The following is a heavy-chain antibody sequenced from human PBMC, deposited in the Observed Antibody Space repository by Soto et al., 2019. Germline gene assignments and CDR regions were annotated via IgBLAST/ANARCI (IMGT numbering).Heavy chain of an antibody. D-gene: IGHD3-22*01. CDR3: ARGTKNYYDSSGYEY. Sequence: PGGSLRFSCAASGFTFSSYGMHWVRQAPGKGLEWVAVIWYDGSNKYYADSVKGRFTISRDNSKNTLYLQMNSLRAEDTAVYYCARGTKNYYDSSGYEYWGQGTLVPVSS. CDR2: IWYDGSNK. V-gene: IGHV3-33*01. J-gene: IGHJ4*02. CDR1: GFTFSSYG.